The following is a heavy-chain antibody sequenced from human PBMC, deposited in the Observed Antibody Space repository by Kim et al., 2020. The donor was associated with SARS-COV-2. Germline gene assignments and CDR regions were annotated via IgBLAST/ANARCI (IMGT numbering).Heavy chain of an antibody. V-gene: IGHV4-34*01. CDR1: GGSFSGYY. CDR3: ARVATKSYYYYYYGMDV. CDR2: INHSGST. D-gene: IGHD3-3*02. Sequence: SETLSLTCAVYGGSFSGYYWSWIRQPPGKGLEWIGEINHSGSTNYNPSLKSRVTISVDTSKNQFSLKLSSVTAADMAVYYCARVATKSYYYYYYGMDVWG. J-gene: IGHJ6*01.